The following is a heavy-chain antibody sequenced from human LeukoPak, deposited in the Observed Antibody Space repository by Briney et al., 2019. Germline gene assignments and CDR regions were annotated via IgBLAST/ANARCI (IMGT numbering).Heavy chain of an antibody. CDR1: GGSISSGSYY. J-gene: IGHJ3*02. CDR3: ARHGGVVVPTAPSAFDI. D-gene: IGHD2-2*01. Sequence: SETLSLTCTVSGGSISSGSYYWSWIRQPAGKGLEWIGRIYTSGSTNYNPSLKSRVTISVDTSKNQFSLKLNSVTAADTAVYYCARHGGVVVPTAPSAFDIWGQGTKVTVSS. CDR2: IYTSGST. V-gene: IGHV4-61*02.